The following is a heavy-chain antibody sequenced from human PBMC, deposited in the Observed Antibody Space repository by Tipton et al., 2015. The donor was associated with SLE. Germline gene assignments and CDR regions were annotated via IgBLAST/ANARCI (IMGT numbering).Heavy chain of an antibody. CDR3: AKLATGYFTFFDH. CDR2: ISAGGGST. Sequence: SLRLSCAASGFNFSTYAMSWVRQAPGKGLDWVSVISAGGGSTFLSDSVKGRITISRDNSKNTLYLQLKSLRAEDTAVYFCAKLATGYFTFFDHWGQGAPVTVSS. D-gene: IGHD3/OR15-3a*01. J-gene: IGHJ4*02. V-gene: IGHV3-23*01. CDR1: GFNFSTYA.